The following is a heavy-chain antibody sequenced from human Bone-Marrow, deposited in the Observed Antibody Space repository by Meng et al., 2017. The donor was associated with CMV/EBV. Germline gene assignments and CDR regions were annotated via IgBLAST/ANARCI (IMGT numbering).Heavy chain of an antibody. CDR3: ARGVGGYSGYSYWFDP. Sequence: ETLSLTCAVYGGSFSGYYWSWIRQPPGKGLEWIGEINHSGSTNYNPSLKSRVTISVDTSKNQFSLKLSSVTAADTAVYYCARGVGGYSGYSYWFDPWGQGTLVTVSS. J-gene: IGHJ5*02. V-gene: IGHV4-34*01. CDR2: INHSGST. CDR1: GGSFSGYY. D-gene: IGHD5-12*01.